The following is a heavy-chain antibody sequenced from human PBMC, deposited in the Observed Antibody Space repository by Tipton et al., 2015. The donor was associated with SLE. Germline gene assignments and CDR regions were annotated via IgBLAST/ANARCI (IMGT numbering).Heavy chain of an antibody. J-gene: IGHJ2*01. D-gene: IGHD6-13*01. Sequence: TLSLTCTVSGGSISSYYWSWIRQPPGKGLEWSGCIYYSGSTNDNPSLKSRVTISVDTSKNQSSLKLSSVTAADTAVYYCARDGYSSSWLYWYFDLWGRGTLVTVSS. CDR3: ARDGYSSSWLYWYFDL. V-gene: IGHV4-59*01. CDR1: GGSISSYY. CDR2: IYYSGST.